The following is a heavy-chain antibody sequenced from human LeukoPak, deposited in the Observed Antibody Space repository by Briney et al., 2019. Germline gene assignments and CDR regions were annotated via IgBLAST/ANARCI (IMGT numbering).Heavy chain of an antibody. CDR2: INTNTGNP. J-gene: IGHJ6*03. D-gene: IGHD1-26*01. Sequence: GASVKVSCKASGYTFTSYAMNWVRQAPGQGLECMGWINTNTGNPTYAQGFTGRFVFSLDTSVSTAYLQISSLKAEDTAVYYCARELSGSYYYYYYMDVWGKGTTVTVSS. CDR3: ARELSGSYYYYYYMDV. V-gene: IGHV7-4-1*02. CDR1: GYTFTSYA.